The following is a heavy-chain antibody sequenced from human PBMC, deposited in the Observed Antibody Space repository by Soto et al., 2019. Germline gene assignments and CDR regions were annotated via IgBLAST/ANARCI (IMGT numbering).Heavy chain of an antibody. CDR1: GYNFTAYA. D-gene: IGHD3-22*01. Sequence: ASVKVSCKASGYNFTAYAIYLVRQAPRQRLEWLGWINGGNDKTGYSQRFQGRLSITKKTSATTAFMELSNLRSEDTAVYYCARVGYFDSERFPRPYDYWGQGTLVTVSS. CDR2: INGGNDKT. CDR3: ARVGYFDSERFPRPYDY. V-gene: IGHV1-3*01. J-gene: IGHJ4*02.